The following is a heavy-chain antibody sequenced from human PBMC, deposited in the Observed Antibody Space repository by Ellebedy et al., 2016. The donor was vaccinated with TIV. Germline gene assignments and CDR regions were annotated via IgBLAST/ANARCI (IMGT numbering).Heavy chain of an antibody. CDR2: IYSGGST. CDR1: GFTVSSNY. CDR3: ARETKGSGHLYYYYGMDV. J-gene: IGHJ6*02. V-gene: IGHV3-66*01. D-gene: IGHD6-19*01. Sequence: GGSLRLSXAASGFTVSSNYMSWVRQAPGKGLEWVSVIYSGGSTYYADSVKGRFTISRDNSKNTLYLQMNSLRAEDTAVYYCARETKGSGHLYYYYGMDVWGQGTTVTVSS.